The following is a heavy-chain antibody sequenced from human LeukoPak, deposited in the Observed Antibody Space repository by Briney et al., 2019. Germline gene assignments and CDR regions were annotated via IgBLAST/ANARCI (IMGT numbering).Heavy chain of an antibody. CDR1: GGPFSAYY. D-gene: IGHD1-26*01. Sequence: SETLSLTCAVYGGPFSAYYWSWIRQPPGKGLEWIGEINHSGSTNYNPSLKSRVTMSVDTSKNQFSLKLSSVTAADTAVYFCARGDVGATTSYYCFYMDVWAKGTTVTVSS. J-gene: IGHJ6*03. CDR2: INHSGST. V-gene: IGHV4-34*01. CDR3: ARGDVGATTSYYCFYMDV.